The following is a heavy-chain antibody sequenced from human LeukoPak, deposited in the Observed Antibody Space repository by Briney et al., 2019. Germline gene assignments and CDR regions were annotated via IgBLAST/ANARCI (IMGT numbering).Heavy chain of an antibody. CDR3: ARAGGYSGYDYRGVDY. CDR1: GYTFTSYG. V-gene: IGHV1-18*01. D-gene: IGHD5-12*01. Sequence: EASVKVSCKASGYTFTSYGISWVRQAPGQGLEWMGWISAYNGNTNYAQKLQGRVTMTTDTSTSTAYMELRSLRSDDTAVYYCARAGGYSGYDYRGVDYWGQGTLVTVSS. J-gene: IGHJ4*02. CDR2: ISAYNGNT.